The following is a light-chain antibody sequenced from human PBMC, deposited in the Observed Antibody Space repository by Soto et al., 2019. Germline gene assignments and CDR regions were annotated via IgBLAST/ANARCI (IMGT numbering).Light chain of an antibody. CDR3: QHHNSYSQT. V-gene: IGKV1-5*01. CDR2: GAS. CDR1: QSIRNY. Sequence: DIQMTQSPPTLSASVGDRVTITCRASQSIRNYLAWYQQMPGKAPKLLIYGASSLQSGVPSRFSGSGSGTEFTRTISSLQPDDFATYFCQHHNSYSQTFGQGTKVEIK. J-gene: IGKJ1*01.